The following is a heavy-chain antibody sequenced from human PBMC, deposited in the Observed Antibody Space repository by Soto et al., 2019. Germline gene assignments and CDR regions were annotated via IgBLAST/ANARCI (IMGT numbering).Heavy chain of an antibody. Sequence: SETLSLTCTVSGGSISSYYWSWIRQPPGKGLEWIGYIYYSGNSNYNPSLKSRVTISVDTSKNQFSLKLSSVTAADTTMYYCARDLEDGYNLGWFDPWGQGTLVTVSS. D-gene: IGHD5-12*01. V-gene: IGHV4-59*01. J-gene: IGHJ5*02. CDR2: IYYSGNS. CDR1: GGSISSYY. CDR3: ARDLEDGYNLGWFDP.